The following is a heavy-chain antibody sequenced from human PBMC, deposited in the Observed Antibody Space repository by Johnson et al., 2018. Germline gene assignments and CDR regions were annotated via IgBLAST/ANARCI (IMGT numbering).Heavy chain of an antibody. CDR3: AKGRLRYFDWGDVFDI. V-gene: IGHV4-59*08. CDR1: GGSISSYY. D-gene: IGHD3-9*01. CDR2: IYYSGST. Sequence: QVQLQESGPGLVKPSETLSLTCTVSGGSISSYYWSWIRQPPGKGLEWIGYIYYSGSTNYNPSLKSRVIISVDTSKNQFSLKLSSWTAADTAVYYCAKGRLRYFDWGDVFDIWGQGTMVTVSS. J-gene: IGHJ3*02.